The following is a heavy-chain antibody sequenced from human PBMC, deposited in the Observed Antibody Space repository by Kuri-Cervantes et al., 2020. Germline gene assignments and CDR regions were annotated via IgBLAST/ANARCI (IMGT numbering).Heavy chain of an antibody. CDR2: ISSSGSTI. Sequence: GGSLRLSCAASGFTFSSYSMNWVRQAPGKGLEWVSYISSSGSTIYYADSVKGRFTISRDNAKNSLYLQMNSLRAEDTAVYYCARGHFWIHYPDYWGQGTLVTVSS. CDR1: GFTFSSYS. D-gene: IGHD3-3*02. J-gene: IGHJ4*02. V-gene: IGHV3-48*04. CDR3: ARGHFWIHYPDY.